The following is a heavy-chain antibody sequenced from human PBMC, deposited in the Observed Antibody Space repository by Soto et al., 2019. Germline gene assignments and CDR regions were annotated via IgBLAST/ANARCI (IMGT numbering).Heavy chain of an antibody. V-gene: IGHV1-18*01. J-gene: IGHJ3*02. CDR3: ATSQLVYCSGGSCLDVAFDI. D-gene: IGHD2-15*01. CDR1: GYTFTSYG. CDR2: ISAYNGNT. Sequence: ASVKVSCKASGYTFTSYGISWVRQAPGQGLEWMGWISAYNGNTNYAQKLQGRVTMTTDTSTSTAYMELRSLRSDDTAVYYCATSQLVYCSGGSCLDVAFDIWGQGTMVTVSS.